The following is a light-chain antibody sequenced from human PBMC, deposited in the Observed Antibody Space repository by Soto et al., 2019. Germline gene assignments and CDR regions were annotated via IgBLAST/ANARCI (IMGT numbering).Light chain of an antibody. Sequence: IQMTQSPSTLSASVGDRVHITCRASQSLTKWLAWYQQVPGNVPKLLIYKASTLESGVPSRFSGSGSGTEFTLTISSLQSGDSATYFCQQYSSYPVSFGQGTRLEI. V-gene: IGKV1-5*01. CDR2: KAS. CDR1: QSLTKW. J-gene: IGKJ5*01. CDR3: QQYSSYPVS.